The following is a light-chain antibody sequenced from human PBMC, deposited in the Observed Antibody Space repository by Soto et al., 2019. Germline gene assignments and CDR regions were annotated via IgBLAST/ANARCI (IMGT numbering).Light chain of an antibody. J-gene: IGLJ1*01. CDR1: SSNIGAGYD. CDR2: GNI. CDR3: QSYDSTRSARYV. Sequence: QSALTQPPSVSGAPGQRVTISCTGSSSNIGAGYDVHWYQQRPGTAPKLLIFGNINRPSGVPDRFSGSKSGTSASLAITGLQAEDEGDYYCQSYDSTRSARYVFGTGTKVT. V-gene: IGLV1-40*01.